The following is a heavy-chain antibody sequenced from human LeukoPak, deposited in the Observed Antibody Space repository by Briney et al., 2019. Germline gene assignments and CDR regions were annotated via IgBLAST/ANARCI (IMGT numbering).Heavy chain of an antibody. Sequence: SETLSLTSTVSGGSINSYYWSSIRQPPGKGLEWIGNIYHSGTTNYNPSLKSRVTISVDTSKNQLSLKLTSVTAADTAVYFCARDSATSLEFNWNQDYFDYYYRDVWGKGTTVTVSS. CDR2: IYHSGTT. V-gene: IGHV4-59*01. J-gene: IGHJ6*03. CDR1: GGSINSYY. CDR3: ARDSATSLEFNWNQDYFDYYYRDV. D-gene: IGHD1-20*01.